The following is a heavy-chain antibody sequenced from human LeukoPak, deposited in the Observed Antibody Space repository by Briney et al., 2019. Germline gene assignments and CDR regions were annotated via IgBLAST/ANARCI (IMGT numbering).Heavy chain of an antibody. J-gene: IGHJ4*02. CDR1: GGSISSHY. V-gene: IGHV4-59*11. D-gene: IGHD3-22*01. CDR2: IYYSGST. CDR3: ARLYYYDSSGYWFYYFDH. Sequence: SETLSLTCTVSGGSISSHYWRWIRQPPGKGLEWIGYIYYSGSTNYNPSLKSRVTISLDTSKSQFSLRLSSVTAADTAVYYCARLYYYDSSGYWFYYFDHWGQGTLVTVSS.